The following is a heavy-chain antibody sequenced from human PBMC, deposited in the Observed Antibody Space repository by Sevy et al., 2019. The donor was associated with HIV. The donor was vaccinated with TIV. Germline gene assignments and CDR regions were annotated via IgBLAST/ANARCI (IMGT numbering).Heavy chain of an antibody. Sequence: GGSLRLSCAASGFTFSNYALSWVRQAPGKGLEWVSAVSGSGGKTYYADSVKGRFTISRDTSNNTPFLNMNSLRAEDTAVYYCATHRRRDGYSYGAFDIWGQGKMVTVS. CDR3: ATHRRRDGYSYGAFDI. CDR2: VSGSGGKT. D-gene: IGHD4-4*01. V-gene: IGHV3-23*01. J-gene: IGHJ3*02. CDR1: GFTFSNYA.